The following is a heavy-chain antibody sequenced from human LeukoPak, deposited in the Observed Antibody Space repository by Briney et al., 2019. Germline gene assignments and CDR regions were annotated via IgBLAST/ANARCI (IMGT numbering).Heavy chain of an antibody. CDR1: GFTVSSNS. J-gene: IGHJ4*02. CDR2: ISGSGGST. CDR3: AKATGYSYGSTFDY. V-gene: IGHV3-23*01. D-gene: IGHD5-18*01. Sequence: GGSLRLSCTVSGFTVSSNSMSWVRQAPGKGLEWVSAISGSGGSTYYADSVKGRFTISRDNSKNTLYLQMNSLRAEDTAVYYCAKATGYSYGSTFDYWGQGTLVTVSS.